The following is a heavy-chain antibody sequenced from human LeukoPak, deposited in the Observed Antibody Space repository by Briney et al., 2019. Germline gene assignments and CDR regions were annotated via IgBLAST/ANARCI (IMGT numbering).Heavy chain of an antibody. V-gene: IGHV3-74*01. CDR2: INSDGSST. J-gene: IGHJ4*02. Sequence: GGSLRLSCAASGFTVSSNYMSWVRQAPGKGLVWVSRINSDGSSTSYADSVKGRFTISRDNAKNTLYLQMNSLRAEDTAVYYCAREPPARDEGQIDYWGQGTLVTVSS. CDR3: AREPPARDEGQIDY. CDR1: GFTVSSNY.